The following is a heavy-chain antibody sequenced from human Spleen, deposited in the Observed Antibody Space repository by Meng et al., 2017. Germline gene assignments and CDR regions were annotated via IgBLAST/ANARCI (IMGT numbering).Heavy chain of an antibody. V-gene: IGHV4-4*02. CDR1: GGSISSTNW. CDR2: IHHSGNT. CDR3: ARAHDSASFPFEY. D-gene: IGHD2-2*01. Sequence: QVQLQESGPGLVKPSQTLSLTCAVSGGSISSTNWWSWVRQSPGKGLEWIGEIHHSGNTNYNPSLKTRVTISVDKSKNQFSLRLSSVTAADTAVYYCARAHDSASFPFEYWGQGTLVTVSS. J-gene: IGHJ4*02.